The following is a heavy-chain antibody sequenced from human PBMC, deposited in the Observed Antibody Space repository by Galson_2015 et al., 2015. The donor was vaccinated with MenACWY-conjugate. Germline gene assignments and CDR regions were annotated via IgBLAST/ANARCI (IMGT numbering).Heavy chain of an antibody. J-gene: IGHJ4*02. Sequence: SLRLSCAASGFTFSSYAMSWVRQTPGKGLEWVSAVSGSGDNTYYADSVKGRFTISRDNSKNTLDLQMNSLRVEDTAVYYCARDRGGWNSLRWGQGTLVIVSS. D-gene: IGHD1-7*01. CDR1: GFTFSSYA. CDR3: ARDRGGWNSLR. CDR2: VSGSGDNT. V-gene: IGHV3-23*01.